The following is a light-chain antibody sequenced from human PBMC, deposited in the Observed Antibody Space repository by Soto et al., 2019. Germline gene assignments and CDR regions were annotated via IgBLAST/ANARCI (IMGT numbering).Light chain of an antibody. J-gene: IGLJ1*01. V-gene: IGLV2-18*01. Sequence: QSVLTQPPSVSGSPGQSVTISCTGTSTDFVSYNRVSWYQQPPGTAPKLIIYEASNRPSGVPERFSASKSGTSASLAISGLRSEDEADYYCAAWGDSLSGLVFGTGTKVTV. CDR3: AAWGDSLSGLV. CDR2: EAS. CDR1: STDFVSYNR.